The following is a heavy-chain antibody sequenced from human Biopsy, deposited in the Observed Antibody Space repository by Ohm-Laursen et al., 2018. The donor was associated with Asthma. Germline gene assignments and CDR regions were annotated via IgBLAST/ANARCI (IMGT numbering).Heavy chain of an antibody. D-gene: IGHD2-15*01. Sequence: GASVKVSCKSLGGTFNTYVIGWVRQAPGQGLEWMGGINSVFGTTTYPQKFQDRVTITADDSTSTVCMELSSLRSEDTAVYYCARKAGSCISRACYSLDLWGQGTLVTVSS. CDR2: INSVFGTT. CDR1: GGTFNTYV. J-gene: IGHJ5*02. CDR3: ARKAGSCISRACYSLDL. V-gene: IGHV1-69*13.